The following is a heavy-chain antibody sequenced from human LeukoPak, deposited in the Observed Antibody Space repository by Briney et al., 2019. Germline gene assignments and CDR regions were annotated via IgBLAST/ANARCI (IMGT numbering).Heavy chain of an antibody. CDR1: GGTFSNYA. Sequence: ASVKVSCKASGGTFSNYAISWVRQAPGQGLEWMGGIIPIFGTANSAQKFQGRVTITADESTNTAYMELSSLRSEDTAVYYCVRAPYDSSGSANYYYYYGLDVWGQGTTVTVSS. CDR3: VRAPYDSSGSANYYYYYGLDV. V-gene: IGHV1-69*13. D-gene: IGHD3-22*01. J-gene: IGHJ6*02. CDR2: IIPIFGTA.